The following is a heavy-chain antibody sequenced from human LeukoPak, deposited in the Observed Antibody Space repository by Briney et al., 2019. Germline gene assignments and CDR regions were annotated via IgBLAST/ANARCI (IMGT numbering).Heavy chain of an antibody. J-gene: IGHJ4*02. CDR2: IKEDGSET. Sequence: GGSLRLSCVASGFSLRDYWMTWVRQAPGKGLEWVANIKEDGSETYYVDSVRGRFAISRDNAKNSLYLQMNSLRAEDTSVYYCVRAPLDFWSGYYIRGYYFDYWGQGTLVTVSS. CDR3: VRAPLDFWSGYYIRGYYFDY. CDR1: GFSLRDYW. V-gene: IGHV3-7*01. D-gene: IGHD3-3*01.